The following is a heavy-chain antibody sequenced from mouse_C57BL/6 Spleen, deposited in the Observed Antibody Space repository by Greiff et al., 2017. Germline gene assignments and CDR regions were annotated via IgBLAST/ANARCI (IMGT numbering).Heavy chain of an antibody. CDR3: ARREYDGDWYFDV. D-gene: IGHD2-14*01. Sequence: QVQLQQPGAELVKPGASVKLSCKASGYTFTSYWMHWVKQRPGQGLEWIGMIHPNSGSTNYNEKFKSKATLTVDKSSSTAYMQLSSLTSEDSAVYYCARREYDGDWYFDVWGTGTTVTVSS. J-gene: IGHJ1*03. V-gene: IGHV1-64*01. CDR2: IHPNSGST. CDR1: GYTFTSYW.